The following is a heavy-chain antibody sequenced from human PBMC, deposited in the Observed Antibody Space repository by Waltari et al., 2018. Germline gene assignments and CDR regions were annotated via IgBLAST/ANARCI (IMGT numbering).Heavy chain of an antibody. Sequence: QVQLQQWGAGLLKPSETLSLTCAVYGGSFSGYYWSWIRQPPGKGLEWIGEINHSGSTNYNPSLKSRVTISVDTSKNQFSLKLSSVTAADTAVYYCARVRHSSSSYYYYYYGMDVWGQGTTVTVSS. CDR2: INHSGST. J-gene: IGHJ6*02. V-gene: IGHV4-34*01. CDR1: GGSFSGYY. CDR3: ARVRHSSSSYYYYYYGMDV. D-gene: IGHD6-6*01.